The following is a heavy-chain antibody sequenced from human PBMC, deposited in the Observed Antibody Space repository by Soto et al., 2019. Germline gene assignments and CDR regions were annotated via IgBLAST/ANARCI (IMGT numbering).Heavy chain of an antibody. J-gene: IGHJ4*02. D-gene: IGHD6-19*01. CDR1: GFTFSNYA. CDR2: IGSSGGTT. Sequence: AGGSLRLSCEASGFTFSNYAMSWVRQAPGKGLEWVSAIGSSGGTTYYADSMKGRFTISRDNSKNTLYLQINSLRAEDTAIYYCLTVGTEAGITYWGQGTLVTVSS. V-gene: IGHV3-23*01. CDR3: LTVGTEAGITY.